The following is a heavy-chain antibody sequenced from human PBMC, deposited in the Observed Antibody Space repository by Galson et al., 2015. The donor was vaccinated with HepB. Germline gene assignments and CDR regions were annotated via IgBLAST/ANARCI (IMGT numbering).Heavy chain of an antibody. D-gene: IGHD3-3*01. CDR2: ISGSGGST. Sequence: SLRLSCAASGFTFSSHAMSWVRQAPGKGLEWVSAISGSGGSTYYADSVKGRFTISRDNSKNTLYLQMDSLRAEDTAVYYCAKDRGRDFWSAYPSIGFHYWGQGTLVTVSS. CDR3: AKDRGRDFWSAYPSIGFHY. J-gene: IGHJ4*02. V-gene: IGHV3-23*01. CDR1: GFTFSSHA.